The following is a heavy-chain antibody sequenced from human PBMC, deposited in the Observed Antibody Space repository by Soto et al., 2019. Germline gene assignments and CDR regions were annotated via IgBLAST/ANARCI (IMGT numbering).Heavy chain of an antibody. V-gene: IGHV2-5*01. CDR3: VHTGYSYDPFGY. CDR1: GFSLTTSRVG. J-gene: IGHJ4*02. Sequence: SGPTRVNTRHALRLTCAFSGFSLTTSRVGVGWTRQPPGNALEWLALIFWNDDERYCPSLNSRLTITKDTSKNQVVLTMTNMDPVDTATHDYVHTGYSYDPFGYRRRGTLDTVSS. CDR2: IFWNDDE. D-gene: IGHD5-18*01.